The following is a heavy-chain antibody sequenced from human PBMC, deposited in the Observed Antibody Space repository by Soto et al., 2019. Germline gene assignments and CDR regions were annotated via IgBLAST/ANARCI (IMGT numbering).Heavy chain of an antibody. CDR2: ISRNGGST. CDR1: GFTFSSYA. D-gene: IGHD4-17*01. V-gene: IGHV3-64D*08. J-gene: IGHJ4*02. CDR3: VKDHGDFYLNFDY. Sequence: GSLRLSCSASGFTFSSYAMHWVRQAPGKGLEYVSAISRNGGSTYYADSVKGRFTISRDNSKNTLYLQMSSLRAEDTAVYYCVKDHGDFYLNFDYWGQGTLVTVSS.